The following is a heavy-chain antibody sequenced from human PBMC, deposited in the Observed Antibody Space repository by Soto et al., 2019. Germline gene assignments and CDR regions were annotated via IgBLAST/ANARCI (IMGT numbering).Heavy chain of an antibody. J-gene: IGHJ4*02. D-gene: IGHD1-26*01. Sequence: VSLKVCCKAPGDTYTSYDLNWVRQATGQGLEWMGWMNPNSGNTGYAQKFQGRVTMTRNTSISTAYMELSSLRSEDTAVYYCATYSGSYLLDSWGQGTLVTVS. CDR1: GDTYTSYD. V-gene: IGHV1-8*01. CDR2: MNPNSGNT. CDR3: ATYSGSYLLDS.